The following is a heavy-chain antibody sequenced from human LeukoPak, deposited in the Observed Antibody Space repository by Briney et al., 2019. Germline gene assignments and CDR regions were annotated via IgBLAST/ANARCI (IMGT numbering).Heavy chain of an antibody. CDR3: AREVGYCSGGSCYRVSPYYYYYMDV. CDR2: IYHSGST. Sequence: SETLSLTCTVSGYSISSGYYWGWIRQPPGKGLEWIGSIYHSGSTNYNPSLKSRVTISVDTSKNQFSLKLSSVTAADPAVYYCAREVGYCSGGSCYRVSPYYYYYMDVWGKGTTVTVSS. D-gene: IGHD2-15*01. J-gene: IGHJ6*03. CDR1: GYSISSGYY. V-gene: IGHV4-38-2*02.